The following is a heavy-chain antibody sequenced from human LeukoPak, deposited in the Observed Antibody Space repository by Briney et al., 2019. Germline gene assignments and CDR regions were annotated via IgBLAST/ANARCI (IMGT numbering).Heavy chain of an antibody. CDR2: SASGGAT. CDR3: AKNWGNDN. V-gene: IGHV3-23*01. D-gene: IGHD7-27*01. Sequence: PGGTLRLSCATSVFTFSSFAMSWVRDAPGKGLEWGSTSASGGATHQANSATGRFTVSRDDSKNTLYLQMNSLRGEDTAVYYCAKNWGNDNWGQGTRVTVSS. CDR1: VFTFSSFA. J-gene: IGHJ4*02.